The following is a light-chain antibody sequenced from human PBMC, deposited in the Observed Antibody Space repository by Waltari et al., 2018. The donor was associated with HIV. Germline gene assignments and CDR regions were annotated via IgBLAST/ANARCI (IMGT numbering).Light chain of an antibody. CDR2: LAT. J-gene: IGKJ4*01. CDR1: QILLRSNGYNF. Sequence: IVMTQSPLSVPVTPGEPASISCRSNQILLRSNGYNFLRWQQKKAGQSPHLLYFLATKQAAVVHDRFSGSGAGTYFTLKISRVEPEDVGVYYWMQALQTPTFGGGTKVEIK. CDR3: MQALQTPT. V-gene: IGKV2-28*01.